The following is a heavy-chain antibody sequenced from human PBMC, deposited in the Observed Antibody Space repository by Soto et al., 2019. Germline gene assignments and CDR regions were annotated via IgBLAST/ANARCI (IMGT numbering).Heavy chain of an antibody. CDR3: ARIIYYYGSGSYYSGWFDP. Sequence: SETLSLTCAVSGYSISSGYYWGLLRQPPGKGLEWIGSIYHSGSTYYNPSLKSRVTISVDTSKNQFSLKLSSVTAADTAVYYCARIIYYYGSGSYYSGWFDPWGQGTLVTVSS. D-gene: IGHD3-10*01. V-gene: IGHV4-38-2*01. CDR1: GYSISSGYY. J-gene: IGHJ5*02. CDR2: IYHSGST.